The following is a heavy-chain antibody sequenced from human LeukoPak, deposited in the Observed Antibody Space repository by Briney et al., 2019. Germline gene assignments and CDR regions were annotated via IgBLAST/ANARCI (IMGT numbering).Heavy chain of an antibody. CDR1: GYTFTSYY. CDR2: INPDNGGT. V-gene: IGHV1-2*02. J-gene: IGHJ3*02. Sequence: GASVKVSCKASGYTFTSYYMHWVRQAPGQGLEWMGCINPDNGGTNYVQRFQGRVTMTRDTSVTTAYMELNRLRSDDTAVYYCARDRGAPDSFDIWGQGTMVTVSS. CDR3: ARDRGAPDSFDI. D-gene: IGHD1-26*01.